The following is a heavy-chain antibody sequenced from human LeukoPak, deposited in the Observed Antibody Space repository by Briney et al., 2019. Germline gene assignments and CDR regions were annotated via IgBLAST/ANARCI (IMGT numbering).Heavy chain of an antibody. J-gene: IGHJ2*01. D-gene: IGHD6-19*01. CDR2: ISYDGSNK. CDR3: AKVGGSSGFASWYFDL. CDR1: GFTFSSYA. V-gene: IGHV3-30-3*01. Sequence: GGSLRLSCAASGFTFSSYAMHWVRQAPGKGLEWVAVISYDGSNKYYADSVKGRFTISRDNSKNTLYLQMNSLRAEDTAVYYCAKVGGSSGFASWYFDLWGRGTLVTVSS.